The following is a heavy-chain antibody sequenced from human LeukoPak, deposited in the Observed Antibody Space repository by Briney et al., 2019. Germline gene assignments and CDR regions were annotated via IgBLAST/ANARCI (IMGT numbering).Heavy chain of an antibody. D-gene: IGHD4-17*01. V-gene: IGHV1-2*02. Sequence: GASVKVSCKASGFTFSGYYMHWVRQAPGQGLEWMGWVNPNSGDTNYAEKFQGRVIMTRDTSISTAYMELNRLTSDDTATYYCSRAAPTVTDFDYWGQGTLVTVSS. J-gene: IGHJ4*02. CDR3: SRAAPTVTDFDY. CDR2: VNPNSGDT. CDR1: GFTFSGYY.